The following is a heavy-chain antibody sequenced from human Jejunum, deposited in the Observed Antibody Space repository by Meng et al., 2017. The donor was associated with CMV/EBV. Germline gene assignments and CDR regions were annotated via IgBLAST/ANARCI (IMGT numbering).Heavy chain of an antibody. J-gene: IGHJ4*02. V-gene: IGHV4-59*01. CDR1: GGSISSYY. CDR2: IYYSGST. D-gene: IGHD5-18*01. Sequence: QVQLQESGPGLVKPSETLSLTCTVSGGSISSYYWSWIRQPPGKGLEWIGYIYYSGSTYYNSSLKSRVTISVDTSRNQFSLESNSLSAADTAVYYCARYSYGGYYFDYWGQGTLVTVSS. CDR3: ARYSYGGYYFDY.